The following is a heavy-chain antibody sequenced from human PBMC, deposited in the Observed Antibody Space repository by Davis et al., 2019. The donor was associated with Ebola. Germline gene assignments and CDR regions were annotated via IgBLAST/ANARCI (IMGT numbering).Heavy chain of an antibody. V-gene: IGHV3-48*03. Sequence: GGSLRLSCAASGFTFSDYEMNWVRQAPGKGLEWISFISSSGTTRYYADSVKGRFTISRDNAKNALYLQTNSLKTEDTAVYYCTRGFAIVGATPVDYWGQGTLVTVSS. CDR1: GFTFSDYE. CDR2: ISSSGTTR. J-gene: IGHJ4*02. D-gene: IGHD1-26*01. CDR3: TRGFAIVGATPVDY.